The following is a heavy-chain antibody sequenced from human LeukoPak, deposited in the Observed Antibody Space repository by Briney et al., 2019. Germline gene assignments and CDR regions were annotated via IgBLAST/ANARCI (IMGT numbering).Heavy chain of an antibody. CDR3: ARNYYASGTYYTFDY. D-gene: IGHD3-10*01. V-gene: IGHV4-59*01. CDR1: GGSISSYY. J-gene: IGHJ4*02. Sequence: SETLSLTCTVSGGSISSYYWSWIRQPPGKGLEWIGYIYYSGSTNYNPSLKSRVTISVDTSKNQFSLELSSVTAADTAVYYCARNYYASGTYYTFDYWGQGTLVTVSS. CDR2: IYYSGST.